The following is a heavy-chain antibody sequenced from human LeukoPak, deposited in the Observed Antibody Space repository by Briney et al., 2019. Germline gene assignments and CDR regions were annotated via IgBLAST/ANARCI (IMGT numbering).Heavy chain of an antibody. Sequence: SGGSLRLSCAASGFTFSKSWMTWVRQAPGKGLEWVANIKPDGSETYYVDSVMGRFTISRDNAKNSVYLQMNSLRAEDTAVYYCARGPSQGIYYYDSSGHLRYWGQGTQVTVSS. CDR1: GFTFSKSW. CDR3: ARGPSQGIYYYDSSGHLRY. D-gene: IGHD3-22*01. CDR2: IKPDGSET. J-gene: IGHJ4*02. V-gene: IGHV3-7*01.